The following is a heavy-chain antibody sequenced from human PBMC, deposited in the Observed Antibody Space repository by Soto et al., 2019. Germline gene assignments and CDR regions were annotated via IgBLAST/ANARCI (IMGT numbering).Heavy chain of an antibody. CDR3: ASGSPRDPRSNAFDY. Sequence: SETLSLTCTVSGGSISSSSYYWGWIRQPPGKGLEWIGSIYYSGSTYYNPSLKSRVTISVDTSKNQFSLKLSSVTAADTAVYYCASGSPRDPRSNAFDYWGQGTLVTVSS. J-gene: IGHJ4*02. CDR1: GGSISSSSYY. CDR2: IYYSGST. V-gene: IGHV4-39*01.